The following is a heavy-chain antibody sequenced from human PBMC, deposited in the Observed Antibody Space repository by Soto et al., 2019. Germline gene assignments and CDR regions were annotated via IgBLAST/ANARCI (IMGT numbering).Heavy chain of an antibody. D-gene: IGHD2-21*02. CDR1: GGSIGSGGYY. J-gene: IGHJ4*02. CDR3: ARDGGDNKGYYFAY. CDR2: ISDSGYT. Sequence: QLQLQESGPGQVKPSQTLSLTCSVSGGSIGSGGYYWNWTRHHPGKGLEWIGYISDSGYTYFNPSLRSRVNISQDISANLSSLRLESMTAADTAVYYCARDGGDNKGYYFAYWGPGILVTVSS. V-gene: IGHV4-31*02.